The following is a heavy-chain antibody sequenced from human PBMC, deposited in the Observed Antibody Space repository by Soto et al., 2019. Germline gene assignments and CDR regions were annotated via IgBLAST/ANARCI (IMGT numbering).Heavy chain of an antibody. V-gene: IGHV3-11*01. D-gene: IGHD5-12*01. CDR2: ISSSGSTI. CDR1: GFTFSDYY. J-gene: IGHJ4*02. CDR3: VRDVSDIVATIGD. Sequence: PGGSLRLSCAASGFTFSDYYMSWIRQAPGKGLEWVSYISSSGSTIYYADSVKGRFTISRDNAKNSLYLQMNSLRAEDTAVYYCVRDVSDIVATIGDWGQGTLVTVSS.